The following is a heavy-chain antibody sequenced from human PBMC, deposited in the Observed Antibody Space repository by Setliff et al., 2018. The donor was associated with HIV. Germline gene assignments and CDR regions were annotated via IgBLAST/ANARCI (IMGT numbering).Heavy chain of an antibody. V-gene: IGHV4-39*01. Sequence: NPSETLSLTCRVYGGSITSGNYYWGWIRQAPGKGLEWIASMIYGGDTWYNPSLKSRVTIYVDTANNEISLRLSSVTAEDTAVYRCARPHSGRGGGAWFDPWGQGIQVTVSS. J-gene: IGHJ5*02. D-gene: IGHD6-19*01. CDR1: GGSITSGNYY. CDR3: ARPHSGRGGGAWFDP. CDR2: MIYGGDT.